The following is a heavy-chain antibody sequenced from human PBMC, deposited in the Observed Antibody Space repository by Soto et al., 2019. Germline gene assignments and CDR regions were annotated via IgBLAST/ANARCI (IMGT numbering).Heavy chain of an antibody. CDR2: ISSGSAYI. CDR1: TFSMYS. D-gene: IGHD1-26*01. CDR3: ARDQGGSYDSWFDP. Sequence: EVQVVESGGGLVKPGGSLRLSCTFTFSMYSMNWVRQAPGKGLEWVASISSGSAYIKYAESVKGRFIISRDNAKNSLHLQMNSLRAEDTAIYHCARDQGGSYDSWFDPWGQGTLVTVSS. V-gene: IGHV3-21*06. J-gene: IGHJ5*02.